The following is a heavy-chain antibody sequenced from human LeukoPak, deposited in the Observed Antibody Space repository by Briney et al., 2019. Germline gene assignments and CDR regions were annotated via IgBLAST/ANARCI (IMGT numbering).Heavy chain of an antibody. Sequence: SETLSLTCTVSGGSISSYYWSWIRQPAGKGLEWIGRIYTSGSTIHSPYIKSRVTLSVDTSKNQFSLKLSSVTAADTAVYYCARDPGGNSEGGYWGQGTLVTVSS. D-gene: IGHD4-23*01. CDR2: IYTSGST. V-gene: IGHV4-4*07. J-gene: IGHJ4*02. CDR1: GGSISSYY. CDR3: ARDPGGNSEGGY.